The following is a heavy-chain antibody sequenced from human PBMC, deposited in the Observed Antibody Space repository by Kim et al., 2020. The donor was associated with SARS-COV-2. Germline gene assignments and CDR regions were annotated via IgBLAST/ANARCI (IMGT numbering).Heavy chain of an antibody. Sequence: GGSLRLSCAASGFNFGIAWMTLVRQAQGKGLEWVARIKSKGGGGTTDYAAPVTGRLIISRDDSRNTVYLQMNSLKTEDTAVYYCVKVKDMTSWSLDYWGQGTQVTVSS. CDR1: GFNFGIAW. V-gene: IGHV3-15*01. CDR3: VKVKDMTSWSLDY. J-gene: IGHJ4*02. CDR2: IKSKGGGGTT. D-gene: IGHD2-2*01.